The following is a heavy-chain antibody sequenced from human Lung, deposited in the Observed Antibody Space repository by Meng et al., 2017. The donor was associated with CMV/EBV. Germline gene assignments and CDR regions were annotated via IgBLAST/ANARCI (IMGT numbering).Heavy chain of an antibody. D-gene: IGHD5-12*01. CDR3: VTDQDRLGGI. CDR1: GFSFSKHW. V-gene: IGHV3-7*01. CDR2: INLYGSEK. Sequence: GGSXRLXCVASGFSFSKHWMSWVRQAPGKGLEYLANINLYGSEKYYMDSVKGRFTISRDNAKNSLFLQMNSLRAEDTAVYYCVTDQDRLGGIWGQVTMVTVSS. J-gene: IGHJ3*02.